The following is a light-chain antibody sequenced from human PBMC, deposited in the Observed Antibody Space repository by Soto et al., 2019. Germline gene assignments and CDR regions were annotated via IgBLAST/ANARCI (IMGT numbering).Light chain of an antibody. V-gene: IGLV2-18*02. CDR1: SGDIGDADR. CDR3: TSTTTGYFVIL. Sequence: QSALTQPPSLSGSPGQSVTISCTGTSGDIGDADRVSWYQQSPGTAPKLMIYEVNNRPSGVPGRFSGSKSANTASLTISGLQAEDEAHYYCTSTTTGYFVILFGGGTKVTVL. CDR2: EVN. J-gene: IGLJ3*02.